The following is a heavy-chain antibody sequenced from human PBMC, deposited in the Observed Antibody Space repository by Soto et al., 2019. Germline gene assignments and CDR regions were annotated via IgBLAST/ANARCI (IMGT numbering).Heavy chain of an antibody. D-gene: IGHD6-13*01. CDR3: VRDYSFGFDY. J-gene: IGHJ4*02. V-gene: IGHV3-48*02. CDR2: IWSASNI. Sequence: EVQLVESGGGLAQPGGSLRLSCAASGFTFSSYSVNWVRQAPGKGLEWVLNIWSASNINYADSVKGRFTVSRDNAKNSMSLQMNGLSDENTAVYYCVRDYSFGFDYWGQGILVTGSS. CDR1: GFTFSSYS.